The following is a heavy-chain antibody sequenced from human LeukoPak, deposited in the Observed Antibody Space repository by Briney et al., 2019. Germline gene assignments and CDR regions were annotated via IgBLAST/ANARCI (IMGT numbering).Heavy chain of an antibody. V-gene: IGHV3-48*03. D-gene: IGHD3-22*01. CDR3: ARGHYYDSSGYDY. J-gene: IGHJ4*02. CDR1: GFTFSSYE. Sequence: PGGSLRLSCAASGFTFSSYEMMWVRQAPGKGLEWISYISSSGSAIYSADSVKGRFTISRDNPKNSLYLQMNSLRAEDTAVYYCARGHYYDSSGYDYWGQATLVTVSS. CDR2: ISSSGSAI.